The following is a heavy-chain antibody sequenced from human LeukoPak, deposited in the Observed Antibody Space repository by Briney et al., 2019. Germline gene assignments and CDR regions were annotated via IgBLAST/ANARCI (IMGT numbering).Heavy chain of an antibody. J-gene: IGHJ4*02. CDR1: GFTFSTYG. CDR2: IRYDGSDK. CDR3: AKARLPRYYFDF. Sequence: GGSLRLSCAASGFTFSTYGMHWVRQAPGKGLEWVALIRYDGSDKYYVDSVKGRFTISRDNSNNSLYLQMNSLRLEDTAIYYCAKARLPRYYFDFWGQGTLVTVSS. V-gene: IGHV3-30*02.